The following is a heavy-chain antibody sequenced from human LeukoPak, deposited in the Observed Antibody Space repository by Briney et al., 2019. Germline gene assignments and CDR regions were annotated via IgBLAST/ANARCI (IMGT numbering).Heavy chain of an antibody. D-gene: IGHD3-3*01. CDR3: ARDPRLSAGDYYFDY. J-gene: IGHJ4*02. CDR1: GYTFINYG. V-gene: IGHV1-18*01. Sequence: ASVKLSCKASGYTFINYGITWVRQAPGQGLEWMGWISAYNGNTTSAQKFQDRVTMTTDTSTSTAYMELRSLRSEDTAVYYCARDPRLSAGDYYFDYWGQGTLVTVSS. CDR2: ISAYNGNT.